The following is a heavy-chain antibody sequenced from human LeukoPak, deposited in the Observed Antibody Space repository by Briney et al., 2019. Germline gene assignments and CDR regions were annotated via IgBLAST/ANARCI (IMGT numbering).Heavy chain of an antibody. CDR3: ASGALGWLPYYFDY. V-gene: IGHV3-23*01. CDR1: GFTFTSYA. Sequence: GGSLRLSCAASGFTFTSYAMGWVRQAPGKGLEWVSVMSSSGGNTNSADSVKGRFTISRDTSKNTLYLQINSLRAEDTAVYYCASGALGWLPYYFDYWGQGTLVTVSS. CDR2: MSSSGGNT. D-gene: IGHD5-24*01. J-gene: IGHJ4*02.